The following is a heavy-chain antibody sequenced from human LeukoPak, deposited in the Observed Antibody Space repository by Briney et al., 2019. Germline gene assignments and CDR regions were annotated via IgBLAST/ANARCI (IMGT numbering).Heavy chain of an antibody. J-gene: IGHJ4*02. D-gene: IGHD3-10*01. Sequence: SETLSLTCTVSGGSISSYYWSWIRQPPGKGLEWIGYIYYSGTTNYNPSLKSRVTISVDTSKNQFSLKLSSVTAADTAVYYCARAYGSFDYWGQGTLVTVSS. V-gene: IGHV4-59*08. CDR1: GGSISSYY. CDR3: ARAYGSFDY. CDR2: IYYSGTT.